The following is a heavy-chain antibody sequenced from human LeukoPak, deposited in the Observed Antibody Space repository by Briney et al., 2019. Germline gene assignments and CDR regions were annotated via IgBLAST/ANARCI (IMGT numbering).Heavy chain of an antibody. J-gene: IGHJ4*02. CDR2: IYYSGST. CDR3: ARDRQMGGFDY. V-gene: IGHV4-59*01. CDR1: GGSISSYY. Sequence: PSETLSLTCTVSGGSISSYYWSWIRQPPGKGLEWIGYIYYSGSTNYNPSLKSRVTISVDTSKNQFSLKLSSVTAADTAVYYCARDRQMGGFDYWGQGTLVTVSS. D-gene: IGHD5-24*01.